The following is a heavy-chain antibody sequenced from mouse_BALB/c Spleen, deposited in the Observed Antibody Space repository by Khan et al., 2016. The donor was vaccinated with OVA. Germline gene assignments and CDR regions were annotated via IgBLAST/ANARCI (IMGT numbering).Heavy chain of an antibody. CDR1: GYSITSGYA. V-gene: IGHV3-2*02. J-gene: IGHJ2*01. Sequence: EVQLVESGPGLVKPSQSLSLTCTVTGYSITSGYAWNWIRQFPGNKLEWMGYISYSDVTNYNPSLKSRISITRDTSKNQFFLQLNSVTTEDTATYYCARGNYYGYYFDYWGQGTTRTVSS. CDR3: ARGNYYGYYFDY. D-gene: IGHD1-1*01. CDR2: ISYSDVT.